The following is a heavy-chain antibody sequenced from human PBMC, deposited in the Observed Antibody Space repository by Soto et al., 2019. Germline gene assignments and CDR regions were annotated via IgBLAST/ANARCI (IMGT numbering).Heavy chain of an antibody. V-gene: IGHV1-18*01. CDR1: GYTFTSYG. CDR3: ARTIAAAGTEYDY. J-gene: IGHJ4*02. CDR2: ISAYNGNT. D-gene: IGHD6-13*01. Sequence: QVQLVQSGAEVKKPGASVKVSCKASGYTFTSYGISWVRQAPGQGLEWMGWISAYNGNTNNAQKLQGRVTMTTDTATSTAYMELRSLTADAAAVYYCARTIAAAGTEYDYWGQGTLVTVSS.